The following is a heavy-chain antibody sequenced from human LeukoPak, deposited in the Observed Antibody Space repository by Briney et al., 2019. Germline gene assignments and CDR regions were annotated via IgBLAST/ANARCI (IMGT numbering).Heavy chain of an antibody. J-gene: IGHJ4*02. V-gene: IGHV3-30*18. D-gene: IGHD5-12*01. CDR3: AKVDSGGYEYDY. CDR1: GFTFSSYG. Sequence: PGGSLRLSCAASGFTFSSYGMHWVRQAPGKGLEWVAVISYDGSNKYYADSVKGRFTISRDNSKNTLYLQMNSPRAEDTAVYYCAKVDSGGYEYDYWGQGTLVTVSS. CDR2: ISYDGSNK.